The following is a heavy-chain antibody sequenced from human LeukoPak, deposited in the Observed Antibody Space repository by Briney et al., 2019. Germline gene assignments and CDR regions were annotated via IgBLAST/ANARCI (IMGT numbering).Heavy chain of an antibody. V-gene: IGHV4-34*01. J-gene: IGHJ4*02. D-gene: IGHD2-2*01. CDR3: ARREGADIVVVPAATHFDY. CDR2: INHSGST. Sequence: SETLSLTCAVYGGSFSGYYWSWIRQPPGKGLEWIGEINHSGSTNYNPSLKSRVTISVDTSKNQFSLKLSSVTAADTAVYYCARREGADIVVVPAATHFDYWGQGTLVTVSS. CDR1: GGSFSGYY.